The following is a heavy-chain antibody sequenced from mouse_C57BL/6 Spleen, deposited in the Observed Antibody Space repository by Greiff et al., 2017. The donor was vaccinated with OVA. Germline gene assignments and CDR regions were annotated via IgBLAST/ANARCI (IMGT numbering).Heavy chain of an antibody. J-gene: IGHJ2*01. CDR3: AKGGTLDY. D-gene: IGHD4-1*01. CDR2: IYPGDGDT. CDR1: GYAFSSSW. Sequence: VQLQRSGPELVKPGASVKISCKASGYAFSSSWMNWVKQRPGKGLEWIGRIYPGDGDTNYNGKFKGKATLTADKSSSTAYMQLSSLTSEDSAVYFCAKGGTLDYWGQGTTLTVSS. V-gene: IGHV1-82*01.